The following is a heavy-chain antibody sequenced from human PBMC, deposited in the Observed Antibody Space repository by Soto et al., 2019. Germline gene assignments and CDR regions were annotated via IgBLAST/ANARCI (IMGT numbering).Heavy chain of an antibody. CDR2: IYYSGST. Sequence: SETLCLTCIVSGGSISTYYWNWIRQPPGKGLEWIGYIYYSGSTKHNPSLKSRVTMSVDTSMNQFSLSLRSVTAEDTAIYSCARLKRGDAKSVHWGKGILVT. J-gene: IGHJ4*02. V-gene: IGHV4-59*08. CDR3: ARLKRGDAKSVH. CDR1: GGSISTYY.